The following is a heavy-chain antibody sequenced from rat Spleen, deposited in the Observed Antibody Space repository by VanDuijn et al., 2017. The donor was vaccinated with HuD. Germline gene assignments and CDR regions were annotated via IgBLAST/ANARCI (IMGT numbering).Heavy chain of an antibody. D-gene: IGHD5-1*01. CDR1: GFTFNNYW. J-gene: IGHJ2*01. CDR3: TNNWEAYY. V-gene: IGHV5-31*01. Sequence: EVQLVESGGGLVRPGRSLKLSCVASGFTFNNYWMTWIRQAPGKGLEWVASITNTGDTTYYPDSVKGRFTISRDNAETTLYLQMNSLRSEDTATYYCTNNWEAYYWGQGVMVTVSS. CDR2: ITNTGDTT.